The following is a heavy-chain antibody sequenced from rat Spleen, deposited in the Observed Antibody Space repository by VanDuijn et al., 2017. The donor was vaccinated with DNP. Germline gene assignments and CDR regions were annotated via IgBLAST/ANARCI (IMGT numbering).Heavy chain of an antibody. Sequence: EVQLVESGGDLVQPGRSLKLSCAASGFTFSDCNMAWVRQAPRKGLEWVATIIFDGTRTYYRDSVKGRFTISRDNAKNTLYLQLDSLRSEDTATYYCATHSSWISPPFDYWGQGVMVTVSS. CDR3: ATHSSWISPPFDY. V-gene: IGHV5S10*01. D-gene: IGHD3-1*01. CDR2: IIFDGTRT. CDR1: GFTFSDCN. J-gene: IGHJ2*01.